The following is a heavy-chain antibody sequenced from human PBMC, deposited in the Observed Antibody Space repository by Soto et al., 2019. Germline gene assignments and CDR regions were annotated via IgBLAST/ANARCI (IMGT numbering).Heavy chain of an antibody. CDR3: ARGSDTVTTDWFDP. J-gene: IGHJ5*02. V-gene: IGHV1-18*01. D-gene: IGHD4-4*01. CDR1: GYTFVSYV. Sequence: QVQLVQSGAEVKKAGASVKVSCKASGYTFVSYVISWVRQAPGQGLEWMGWVSAYNGNTNYAQNLQGRVTMTKDTSTSTAYMELRSLRSDDTAVYYCARGSDTVTTDWFDPWGQGTLVTVSS. CDR2: VSAYNGNT.